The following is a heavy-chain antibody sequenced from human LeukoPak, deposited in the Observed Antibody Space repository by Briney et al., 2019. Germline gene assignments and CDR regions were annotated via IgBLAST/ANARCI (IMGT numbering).Heavy chain of an antibody. J-gene: IGHJ6*02. CDR2: INHSGST. CDR1: GGSFSGYY. Sequence: KPSETLSLTCAVYGGSFSGYYWSWIRQPPGKGLEWIGEINHSGSTNYNPSLKSRVTISVDTSKNQFSLKLSSVTAADTAVYYCARGEGFDWSFRLDGMDVWGQGTTVTVSS. V-gene: IGHV4-34*01. D-gene: IGHD3-9*01. CDR3: ARGEGFDWSFRLDGMDV.